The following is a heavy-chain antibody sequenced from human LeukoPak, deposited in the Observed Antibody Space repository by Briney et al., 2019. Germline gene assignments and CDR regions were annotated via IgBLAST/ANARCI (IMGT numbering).Heavy chain of an antibody. CDR2: ISSSSDIS. J-gene: IGHJ3*02. CDR1: EFTFSSFA. V-gene: IGHV3-23*01. D-gene: IGHD3-22*01. CDR3: AKENIRFRSSVVRRVGGAFDI. Sequence: PGGSLRLSCAASEFTFSSFAMSWVRQAPGRGMEWVSLISSSSDISDYADSVKGRFTISRDNSKNTLFLQMDSLRAEDTALYYWAKENIRFRSSVVRRVGGAFDIWGEGTRVTVSS.